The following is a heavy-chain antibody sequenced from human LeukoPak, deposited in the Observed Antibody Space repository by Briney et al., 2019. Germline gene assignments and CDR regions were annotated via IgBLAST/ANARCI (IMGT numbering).Heavy chain of an antibody. CDR1: GGSFSGYY. CDR3: ARGGDTAMND. V-gene: IGHV4-34*01. Sequence: PSETLSLTCAVYGGSFSGYYWSWIRQPPGKGLEWIGEINHSGSTNYNPSLKSRVTISVDTSKNQSSLKLSSVTAADTAVYYCARGGDTAMNDWGQGTLVTVSS. D-gene: IGHD5-18*01. J-gene: IGHJ4*02. CDR2: INHSGST.